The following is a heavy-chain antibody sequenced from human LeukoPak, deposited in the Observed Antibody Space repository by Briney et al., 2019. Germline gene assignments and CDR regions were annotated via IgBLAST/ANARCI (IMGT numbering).Heavy chain of an antibody. CDR2: FDRGSLDT. Sequence: GGSLRLSCAASGFTLSDYPMTWVRQAPGKGLQWFSLFDRGSLDTYYADSVRGRFTVSRDNDKNTLYLQMNSLRAEDTAVYYCARRGYESSGPKYYFDHWGQGILVTVSS. D-gene: IGHD3-22*01. CDR3: ARRGYESSGPKYYFDH. CDR1: GFTLSDYP. V-gene: IGHV3-23*01. J-gene: IGHJ4*02.